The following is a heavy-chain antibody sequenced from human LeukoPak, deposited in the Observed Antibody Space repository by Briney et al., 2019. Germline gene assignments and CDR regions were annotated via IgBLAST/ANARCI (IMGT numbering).Heavy chain of an antibody. Sequence: GSLRLSCAASGFTLSTYWMSWVRQAPGKGLEWVANIKQDGSEKYYVDSVKGRFTISRDNAKNSLYLQMNSLRVEDTAVYYCAKVAKYYYGSETYYFFDYWGQGTLVTASS. CDR1: GFTLSTYW. J-gene: IGHJ4*02. CDR3: AKVAKYYYGSETYYFFDY. CDR2: IKQDGSEK. V-gene: IGHV3-7*01. D-gene: IGHD3-10*01.